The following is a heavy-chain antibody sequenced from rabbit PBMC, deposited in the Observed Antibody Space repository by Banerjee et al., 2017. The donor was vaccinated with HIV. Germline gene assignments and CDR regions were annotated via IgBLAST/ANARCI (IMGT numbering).Heavy chain of an antibody. CDR3: ASERCGTGSNYYFCTTYGMDL. CDR1: GLDFSSSYW. CDR2: IYAGDGRT. J-gene: IGHJ3*01. Sequence: EESGGDLVQPEGSLTLTCKASGLDFSSSYWICWVRQAPGKGLEWIACIYAGDGRTYYASWAKGRFTISKTSSTTVTLQMTSLTAADTATYFCASERCGTGSNYYFCTTYGMDLWGQGTLVTVS. V-gene: IGHV1S45*01. D-gene: IGHD8-1*01.